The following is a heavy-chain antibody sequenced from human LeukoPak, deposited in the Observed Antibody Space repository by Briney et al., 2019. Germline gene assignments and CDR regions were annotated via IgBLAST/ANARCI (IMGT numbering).Heavy chain of an antibody. CDR2: IRYDGSNK. CDR3: AKGSITVFGVVSY. J-gene: IGHJ4*02. D-gene: IGHD3-3*01. V-gene: IGHV3-30*02. Sequence: GGSLRLSCAASGFTFSSYGMHWVRQAPGKGLEWVAFIRYDGSNKYYADSVKGRFTISRDNFKNTLYLQMNSLRAEDTAVYYCAKGSITVFGVVSYWGQGTLVTVSS. CDR1: GFTFSSYG.